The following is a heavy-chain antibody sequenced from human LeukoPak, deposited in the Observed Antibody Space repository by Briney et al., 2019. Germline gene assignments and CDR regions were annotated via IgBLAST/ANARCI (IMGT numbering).Heavy chain of an antibody. CDR1: GYTFTGYY. D-gene: IGHD6-19*01. V-gene: IGHV1-2*06. CDR2: INPNSGGT. CDR3: ARAPIAVAGAPFDY. Sequence: ASVKVSCKASGYTFTGYYMHWVRQASGQGLEWMGRINPNSGGTNYAQKFQGRVTMTRDTSISTAYMELSRLRSDDTAVYYCARAPIAVAGAPFDYWGQGTLVTVSS. J-gene: IGHJ4*02.